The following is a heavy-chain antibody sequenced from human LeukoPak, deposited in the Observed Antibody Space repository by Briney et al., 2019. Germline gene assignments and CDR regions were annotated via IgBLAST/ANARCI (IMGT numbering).Heavy chain of an antibody. Sequence: SETSSLTCTVSGGSISSYYWSWIRQPAGKGLEWIGRIYTSGSTNYNASLKSRVSMSVDTSKNQFSLKLSSVTAADTAVFYCARENSGSYREFDYWGQGTLVTVSS. CDR1: GGSISSYY. V-gene: IGHV4-4*07. CDR2: IYTSGST. D-gene: IGHD1-26*01. CDR3: ARENSGSYREFDY. J-gene: IGHJ4*02.